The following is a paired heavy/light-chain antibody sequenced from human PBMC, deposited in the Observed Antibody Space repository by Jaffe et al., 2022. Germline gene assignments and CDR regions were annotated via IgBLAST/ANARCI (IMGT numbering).Light chain of an antibody. V-gene: IGLV2-11*01. CDR2: DVS. CDR3: CSYAGSYVV. Sequence: QSALTQPRSVSGSPGQSVTISCTGTSSDVGGYNYVSWYQQHPGKAPKLMIYDVSKRPSGVPDRFSGSKSGNTASLTISGLQAEDEADYYCCSYAGSYVVFGGGTKLTVL. J-gene: IGLJ2*01. CDR1: SSDVGGYNY.
Heavy chain of an antibody. CDR3: ARDQAAPPASYYYDYIWGSYRQHNWFDP. J-gene: IGHJ5*02. Sequence: EVQLVESGGGLVKPGGSLRLSCAASGFTFSSYSMNWVRQAPGKGLEWVSSISSSSSYIYYADSVKGRFTISRDNAKNSLYLQMNSLRAEDTAVYYCARDQAAPPASYYYDYIWGSYRQHNWFDPWGQGTLVTVSS. CDR2: ISSSSSYI. V-gene: IGHV3-21*01. D-gene: IGHD3-16*02. CDR1: GFTFSSYS.